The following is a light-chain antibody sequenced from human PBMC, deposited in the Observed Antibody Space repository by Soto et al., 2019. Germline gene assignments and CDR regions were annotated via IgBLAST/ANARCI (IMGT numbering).Light chain of an antibody. CDR1: QSVSSSF. J-gene: IGKJ1*01. V-gene: IGKV3-20*01. CDR2: GAS. CDR3: QQYGTSPRT. Sequence: EIVLTQSPGTVSLSQGERATLSCRASQSVSSSFLAWYQQKVGQAPRLLIYGASSRATGIPDRFSGSGSGTDFTLTISRLEPEDFAVYYCQQYGTSPRTFGQGTKVDI.